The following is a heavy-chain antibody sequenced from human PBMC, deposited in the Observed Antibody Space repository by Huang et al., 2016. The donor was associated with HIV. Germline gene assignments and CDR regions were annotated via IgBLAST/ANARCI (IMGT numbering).Heavy chain of an antibody. V-gene: IGHV1-24*01. D-gene: IGHD3-9*01. CDR1: AYTLTELS. J-gene: IGHJ4*02. Sequence: QVQLVQSRAEVKKPGASVKVSCKVSAYTLTELSIHWVRQPPGKGLEWMGGLDPEIGETIDAQKFQGRVTMTEDTSTETAFMELSGLRPEDTAVYYCATGFDVFFDFWGQGTLVTVSS. CDR2: LDPEIGET. CDR3: ATGFDVFFDF.